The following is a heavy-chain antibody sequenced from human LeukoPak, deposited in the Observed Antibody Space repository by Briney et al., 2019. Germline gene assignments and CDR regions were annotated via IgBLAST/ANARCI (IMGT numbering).Heavy chain of an antibody. J-gene: IGHJ4*02. V-gene: IGHV4-39*01. CDR3: ARGLDCSGGSCFPFDY. D-gene: IGHD2-15*01. CDR1: GGSLSISSYY. Sequence: PSETLSLTCSVSGGSLSISSYYWGWIRRPPGKGLEWIGTIYHSGSTYYNPSLKSRVTISVDTSKKQFSLKLSSVTAADTAVYYCARGLDCSGGSCFPFDYWGQGTLVTVSS. CDR2: IYHSGST.